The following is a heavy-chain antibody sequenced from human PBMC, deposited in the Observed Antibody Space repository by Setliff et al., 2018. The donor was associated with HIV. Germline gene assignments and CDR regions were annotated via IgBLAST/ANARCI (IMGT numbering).Heavy chain of an antibody. V-gene: IGHV4-34*01. CDR1: RGSFSHYY. Sequence: SETLSLTCAVYRGSFSHYYWTWIRQSPGKGLEWIGTIYYSGSTYYNPSLKSRVTISVDTSKNQFSLKLSSVTAADTTVYYCARDRCSGCYRFDYWGQGTLVTVS. CDR3: ARDRCSGCYRFDY. CDR2: IYYSGST. D-gene: IGHD6-19*01. J-gene: IGHJ4*02.